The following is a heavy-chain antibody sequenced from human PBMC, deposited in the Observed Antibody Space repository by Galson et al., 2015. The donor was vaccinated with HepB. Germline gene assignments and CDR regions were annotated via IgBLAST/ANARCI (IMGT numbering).Heavy chain of an antibody. Sequence: SLRLSCAASGFNFSDYYMTWIRQAPGKGLEWVSYISRSSSYTNYADSVKGRFTISRDNARDSLYLQMDSLRAEDTAVYYCASANYELRGDPWDAFDIWGQGTMVTVSS. CDR1: GFNFSDYY. CDR3: ASANYELRGDPWDAFDI. D-gene: IGHD3-10*01. CDR2: ISRSSSYT. J-gene: IGHJ3*02. V-gene: IGHV3-11*03.